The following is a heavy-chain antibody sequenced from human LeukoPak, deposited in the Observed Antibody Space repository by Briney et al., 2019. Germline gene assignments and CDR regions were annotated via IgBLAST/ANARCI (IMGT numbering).Heavy chain of an antibody. Sequence: ASVKVSCKASGYTFTSYYMHWVRQAPGQGLEWMGIINPSGGSTSYAQKFQGRVTMTRDMSTSTVYMELSSLRSEDTAVYYCARVRYCSGGSCYSYYYYMDVWGKGTTVTVSS. CDR1: GYTFTSYY. CDR2: INPSGGST. V-gene: IGHV1-46*01. J-gene: IGHJ6*03. D-gene: IGHD2-15*01. CDR3: ARVRYCSGGSCYSYYYYMDV.